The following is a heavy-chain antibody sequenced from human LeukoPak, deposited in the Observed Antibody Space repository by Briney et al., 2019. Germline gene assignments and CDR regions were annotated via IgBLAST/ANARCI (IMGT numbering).Heavy chain of an antibody. CDR2: IYHSGST. Sequence: SETLSLTCAVSGGSISSGGYSWSWIRQPPGKGLEWIGYIYHSGSTYYNPSLKSRVTISVDRSKNQFSLKLSSVTAADTAVYYCASLNYYDSSGRATYFDYWGRGTLVTVSS. V-gene: IGHV4-30-2*01. J-gene: IGHJ4*02. D-gene: IGHD3-22*01. CDR1: GGSISSGGYS. CDR3: ASLNYYDSSGRATYFDY.